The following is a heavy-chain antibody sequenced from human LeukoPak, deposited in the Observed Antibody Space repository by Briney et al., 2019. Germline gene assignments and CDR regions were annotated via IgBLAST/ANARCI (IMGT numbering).Heavy chain of an antibody. Sequence: SETLSLTCTVSGGSISSSYWSWIRQPPGKGLEWIGYIYYSGSTNYNPSLKSRVTISVDTSKNQFSLKLSSATAADTAVYYCARGPLRHFDYWGQGTLVTVSS. D-gene: IGHD4-17*01. V-gene: IGHV4-59*01. CDR1: GGSISSSY. CDR3: ARGPLRHFDY. CDR2: IYYSGST. J-gene: IGHJ4*02.